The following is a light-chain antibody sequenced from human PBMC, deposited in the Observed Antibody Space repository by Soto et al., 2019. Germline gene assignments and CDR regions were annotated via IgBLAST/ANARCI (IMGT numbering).Light chain of an antibody. CDR1: QGISSY. J-gene: IGKJ5*01. V-gene: IGKV1-9*01. Sequence: DIPLTQSPSVLSASVGDRVTITCRASQGISSYLAWYQQKPGKAPKLLIYAASTLQSGVPSRFSGSGSGTEFTLTISSLQPEDFATYYCQQLNSYAITFGEGTRLEIK. CDR2: AAS. CDR3: QQLNSYAIT.